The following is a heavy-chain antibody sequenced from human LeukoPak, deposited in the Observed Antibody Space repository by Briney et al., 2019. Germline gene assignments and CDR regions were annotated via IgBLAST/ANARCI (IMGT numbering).Heavy chain of an antibody. CDR1: GYTFTSYG. D-gene: IGHD2-2*01. V-gene: IGHV1-18*01. J-gene: IGHJ5*02. Sequence: GASVKVSCKPSGYTFTSYGISWVRQAPGQGLEWMGWISAYNGNTNYAQKLQGRVTMTTDTSTSTAYMELRSLRSDDTAVYYCARGAVVVPAAIVFGFDPWGQGTLVTVSS. CDR3: ARGAVVVPAAIVFGFDP. CDR2: ISAYNGNT.